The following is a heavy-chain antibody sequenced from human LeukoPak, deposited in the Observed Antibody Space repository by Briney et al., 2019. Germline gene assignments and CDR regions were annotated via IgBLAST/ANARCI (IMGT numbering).Heavy chain of an antibody. Sequence: SETLSLTCTVSGGSISSSSYYWGWIRQPPGKGLEWLGSIYYSGSTYYNPSLKSRVTISVDTSKNQFSLKLSSVTAADTAVYYCARLYGGLGGYFDYWGQGTLVTVSS. J-gene: IGHJ4*02. D-gene: IGHD4-23*01. CDR3: ARLYGGLGGYFDY. V-gene: IGHV4-39*01. CDR1: GGSISSSSYY. CDR2: IYYSGST.